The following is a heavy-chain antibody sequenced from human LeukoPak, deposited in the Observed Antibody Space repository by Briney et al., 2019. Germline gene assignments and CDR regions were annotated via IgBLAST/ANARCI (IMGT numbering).Heavy chain of an antibody. CDR1: GDTFTGFY. Sequence: ASVKVSCKASGDTFTGFYIHWVRQAPGQGLEWMGWINPNSGGTNYEQQFQGRVTMTRDTSISTAYMELSRLRSDDTAVYYCARDQVGAARFDSWGQGTLVTVSP. V-gene: IGHV1-2*02. CDR3: ARDQVGAARFDS. J-gene: IGHJ4*02. CDR2: INPNSGGT. D-gene: IGHD2-15*01.